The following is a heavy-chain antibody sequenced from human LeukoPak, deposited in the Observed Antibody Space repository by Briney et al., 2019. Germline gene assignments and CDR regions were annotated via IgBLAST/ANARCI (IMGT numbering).Heavy chain of an antibody. V-gene: IGHV3-23*01. CDR1: GFTFSSYA. J-gene: IGHJ4*02. CDR3: AKDSEAYSGYDYCYLDY. CDR2: ISGSGGST. D-gene: IGHD5-12*01. Sequence: PGGSLTLSCAASGFTFSSYAMSWVRQAPGEGLEWVSAISGSGGSTYYADSVKGRFTISRDNSKNTLYLQMNSLRAEDTAVYYCAKDSEAYSGYDYCYLDYWGQGTLVTVSS.